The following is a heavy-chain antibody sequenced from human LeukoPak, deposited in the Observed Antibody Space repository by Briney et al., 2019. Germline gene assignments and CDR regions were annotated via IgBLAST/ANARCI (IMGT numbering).Heavy chain of an antibody. V-gene: IGHV4-30-4*01. D-gene: IGHD2-2*01. CDR2: IYYSGST. J-gene: IGHJ5*02. CDR3: ARDTGYCSSTSCNESWFDP. CDR1: GGSISSGDYY. Sequence: SETLSLTCTVSGGSISSGDYYWSWIRQPPGKGLEWIGYIYYSGSTYYNPSLKSRVTISVDTSKNQFSLKLSSVTAADAAVYYCARDTGYCSSTSCNESWFDPWGQGTLVTVSS.